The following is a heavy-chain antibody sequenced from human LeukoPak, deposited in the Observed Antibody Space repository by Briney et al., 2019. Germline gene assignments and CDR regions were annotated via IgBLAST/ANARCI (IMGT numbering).Heavy chain of an antibody. CDR3: ARLVLGYYDSSGRYYFDY. J-gene: IGHJ4*02. CDR1: GGSFSGYY. Sequence: SETLSLTCAVYGGSFSGYYWSRIRQPPGKGLEWIGEINHSGSTNYNPSLKSRVTISVDTSKNQFSLKLSSATAADTAVYYCARLVLGYYDSSGRYYFDYWGQGTLVTVSS. V-gene: IGHV4-34*01. D-gene: IGHD3-22*01. CDR2: INHSGST.